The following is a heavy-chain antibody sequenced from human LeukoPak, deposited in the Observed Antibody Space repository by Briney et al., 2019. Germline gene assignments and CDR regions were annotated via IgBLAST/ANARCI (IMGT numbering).Heavy chain of an antibody. D-gene: IGHD1-1*01. V-gene: IGHV3-23*01. J-gene: IGHJ4*02. Sequence: GGSLRLSCVASGFTFSSYAMNWVRQAPGKGLEWVSAISGSGGSTYYADSVKGRFTISRDNSKNTLYLQMNSLRAEDTAVYYCAKGHDSYGTGYYWGQGTPVTVSS. CDR1: GFTFSSYA. CDR3: AKGHDSYGTGYY. CDR2: ISGSGGST.